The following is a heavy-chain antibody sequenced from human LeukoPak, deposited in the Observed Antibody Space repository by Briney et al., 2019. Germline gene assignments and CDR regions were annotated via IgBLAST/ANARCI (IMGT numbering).Heavy chain of an antibody. V-gene: IGHV1-3*01. CDR1: GYTFTSYA. CDR3: ARGAMVHTPSYWYFDL. CDR2: INAGNGNT. Sequence: ASVKVSCKASGYTFTSYAMHWVRQAPGQRLEWMGWINAGNGNTKYSQKFQGRVTITRDTSASTAYMELSSLRSEDTAVYYCARGAMVHTPSYWYFDLWGRGTLVTVSS. D-gene: IGHD5-18*01. J-gene: IGHJ2*01.